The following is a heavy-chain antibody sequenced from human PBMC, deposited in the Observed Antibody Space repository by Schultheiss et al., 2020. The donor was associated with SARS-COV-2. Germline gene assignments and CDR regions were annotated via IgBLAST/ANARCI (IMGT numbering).Heavy chain of an antibody. CDR1: GGSISSYY. J-gene: IGHJ4*02. CDR2: ISSSSSYI. CDR3: ARVGSVALTDY. D-gene: IGHD6-19*01. Sequence: ETLSLTCTVSGGSISSYYWSWIRQPPGKGLEWVSSISSSSSYIYYADSVKGRFTISRDNAKNSLYLQMNSLRAEDTAVYYCARVGSVALTDYWGQGTLVTVSS. V-gene: IGHV3-21*01.